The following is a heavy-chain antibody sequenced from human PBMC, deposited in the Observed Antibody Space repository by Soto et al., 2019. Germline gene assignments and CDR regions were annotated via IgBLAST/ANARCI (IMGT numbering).Heavy chain of an antibody. V-gene: IGHV3-66*01. J-gene: IGHJ6*03. Sequence: GGSLRLSCAASGFTVSSNYMSWVRQAPGKGLEWVSVIYSGGSTYYADSVKGRFTISRDNSKNTLYLQMNSLRAEDTAVYYCATYGSYYYYYMDVWGKGTTVTVSS. CDR2: IYSGGST. CDR3: ATYGSYYYYYMDV. CDR1: GFTVSSNY. D-gene: IGHD3-10*01.